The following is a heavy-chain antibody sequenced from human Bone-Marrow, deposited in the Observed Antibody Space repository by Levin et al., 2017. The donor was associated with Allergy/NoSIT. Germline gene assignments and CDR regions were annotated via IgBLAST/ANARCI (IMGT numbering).Heavy chain of an antibody. V-gene: IGHV3-21*01. J-gene: IGHJ6*02. D-gene: IGHD3-3*01. CDR1: GFTFSSYS. CDR2: ISSSSSYI. CDR3: ARDRDYDFWSGYPNHQHYGMDV. Sequence: TGGSLRLSCAASGFTFSSYSMNWVRQAPGKGLEWVSSISSSSSYIYYADSVKGRFTISRDNAKNSLYLQMNSLRAEDTAVYYCARDRDYDFWSGYPNHQHYGMDVWGQGTTVTVSS.